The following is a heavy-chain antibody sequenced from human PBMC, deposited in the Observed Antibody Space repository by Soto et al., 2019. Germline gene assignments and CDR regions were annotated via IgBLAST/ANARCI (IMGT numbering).Heavy chain of an antibody. D-gene: IGHD1-26*01. Sequence: SETLSLTCNVSGASISDYYWSWIRQPPGKGLEWIGYIYTSGNTNYNPSLKRRVTISVDTSKNQFSLKLRSVTAADAAVYYCASHVGSGYSDYWGQGTLVTVSS. CDR1: GASISDYY. V-gene: IGHV4-59*13. CDR2: IYTSGNT. J-gene: IGHJ4*02. CDR3: ASHVGSGYSDY.